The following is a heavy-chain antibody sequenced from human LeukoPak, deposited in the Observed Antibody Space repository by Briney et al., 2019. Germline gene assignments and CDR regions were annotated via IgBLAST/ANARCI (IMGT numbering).Heavy chain of an antibody. CDR2: ISRASESI. CDR3: ARGATDTTRWFDP. D-gene: IGHD1-7*01. J-gene: IGHJ5*02. V-gene: IGHV3-21*01. Sequence: GGSLRLSCAASGFTFSNYNMNWVRQAPGKGLEWVSIISRASESIFYADSVKGRFTISRDNAKNSLYLQMNGLRAEDTAAYYCARGATDTTRWFDPWGQGTLVTVSS. CDR1: GFTFSNYN.